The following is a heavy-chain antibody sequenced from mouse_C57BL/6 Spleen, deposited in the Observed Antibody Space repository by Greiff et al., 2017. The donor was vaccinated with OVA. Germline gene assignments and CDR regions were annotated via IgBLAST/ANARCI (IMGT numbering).Heavy chain of an antibody. V-gene: IGHV5-9-1*02. D-gene: IGHD2-4*01. CDR3: TRVEVGGLGMDY. J-gene: IGHJ4*01. CDR1: GFTFSSYA. CDR2: ISSGGDYI. Sequence: EVKLEESGEGLVKPGGSLKLSCAASGFTFSSYAMSWVRQTPEKRLEWVAYISSGGDYIYYADTVKGRFTISRDNARNTLYLQMSSLKSEDTAMYYCTRVEVGGLGMDYWGQGTSVTVSS.